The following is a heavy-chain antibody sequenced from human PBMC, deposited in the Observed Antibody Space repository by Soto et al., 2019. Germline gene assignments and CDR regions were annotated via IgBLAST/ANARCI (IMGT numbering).Heavy chain of an antibody. V-gene: IGHV1-3*01. CDR2: VNAANGDT. Sequence: QVHLVQSGAEVKQPGASVKVSCKASGYTFTNNAIHWVRQAPGQGLEWIGWVNAANGDTKYSQKFQCRITITRDTSASTAYMELSSLTSEDTAVYYCTRFRFLEWLQPDHWGQGTLVTVSS. CDR1: GYTFTNNA. D-gene: IGHD3-3*01. CDR3: TRFRFLEWLQPDH. J-gene: IGHJ4*02.